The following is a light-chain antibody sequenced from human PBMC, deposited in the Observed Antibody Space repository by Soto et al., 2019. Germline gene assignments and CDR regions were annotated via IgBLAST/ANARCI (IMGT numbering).Light chain of an antibody. CDR1: QSLLHITGETF. Sequence: DVVMTQTPLSLSVAPGQPASISCKSSQSLLHITGETFLFWYLQKPGQSPQLLIYEVSTRVSGVPDRFSGSGSGTAFTLEISRVETDDVGIYYCMQSTQLPPTFGQGTRLGIE. CDR3: MQSTQLPPT. J-gene: IGKJ5*01. CDR2: EVS. V-gene: IGKV2D-29*02.